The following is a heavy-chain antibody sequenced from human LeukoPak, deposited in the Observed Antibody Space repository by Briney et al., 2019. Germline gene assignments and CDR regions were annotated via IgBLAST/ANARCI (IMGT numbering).Heavy chain of an antibody. CDR2: IWYDGSNK. V-gene: IGHV3-33*01. D-gene: IGHD6-19*01. CDR3: ARDYSSGWSFVTYYYYGMDV. Sequence: GGSLRLSCAASGFTFSSYGMHWVRQAPGKGLEWVAVIWYDGSNKYYADSVKGRSTISRDNSKNTLYLQMNSLRAEDTAVYYCARDYSSGWSFVTYYYYGMDVWGQGTTVTVSS. J-gene: IGHJ6*02. CDR1: GFTFSSYG.